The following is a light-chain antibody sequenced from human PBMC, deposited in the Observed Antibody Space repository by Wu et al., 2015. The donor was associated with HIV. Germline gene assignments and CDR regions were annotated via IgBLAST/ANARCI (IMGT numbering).Light chain of an antibody. V-gene: IGKV1-5*03. CDR3: QYNSYLLT. J-gene: IGKJ4*01. Sequence: DIQMTQSPSTLSASVGDRVTITCRASQSISSWLAWYQRKPGKAPKLLIYKASSLESGVPSRFSGSDLGQNSLSPSAACSLMILQLILQQYNSYLLTFAEDQGGDQT. CDR1: QSISSW. CDR2: KAS.